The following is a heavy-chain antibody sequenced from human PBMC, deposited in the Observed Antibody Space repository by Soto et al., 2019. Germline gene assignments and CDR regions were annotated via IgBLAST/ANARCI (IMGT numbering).Heavy chain of an antibody. V-gene: IGHV1-69*02. J-gene: IGHJ6*03. Sequence: SVKVSCKASGGTFSSYTISWVRQAPGQGLEWMGRIIPILGIANYAQKFQGRVTITADKSTSTAYMELSSLRSEDTAVYYCARGYCSGGSCYYSKYYYYYMDVWGKGTTVTVS. CDR2: IIPILGIA. CDR1: GGTFSSYT. D-gene: IGHD2-15*01. CDR3: ARGYCSGGSCYYSKYYYYYMDV.